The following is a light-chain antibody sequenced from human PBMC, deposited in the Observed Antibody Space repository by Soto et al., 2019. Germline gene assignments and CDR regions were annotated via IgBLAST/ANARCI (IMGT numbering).Light chain of an antibody. CDR1: SSNIGSHS. Sequence: QSVLTQPPSASGTPGQRVTISCSGSSSNIGSHSVCWFQQLPGTAPKMLICRNDERASGVPDRFSGSKSGSSASLDITGLQSEDEADYYCMSWDDILSGMLFGGGTKVTVL. V-gene: IGLV1-47*01. CDR2: RND. J-gene: IGLJ3*02. CDR3: MSWDDILSGML.